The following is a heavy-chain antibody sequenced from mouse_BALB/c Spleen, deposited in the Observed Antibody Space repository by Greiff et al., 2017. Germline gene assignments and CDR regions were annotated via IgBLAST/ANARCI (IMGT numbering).Heavy chain of an antibody. V-gene: IGHV1-80*01. Sequence: QVQLQQSGAELVRPGSSVKISCKASGCAFSSYWMNWVKQRPGQGLEWIGQIYPGDGDTNYNGKFKGKATLTADKSSSTAYMQLSSLTSEDSAVYFCARRGPDGYYDAMDYWGQGTSVTVSS. CDR2: IYPGDGDT. CDR1: GCAFSSYW. CDR3: ARRGPDGYYDAMDY. D-gene: IGHD2-3*01. J-gene: IGHJ4*01.